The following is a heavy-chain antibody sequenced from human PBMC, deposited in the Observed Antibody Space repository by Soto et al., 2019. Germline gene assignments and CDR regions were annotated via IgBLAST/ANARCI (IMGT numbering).Heavy chain of an antibody. J-gene: IGHJ4*02. Sequence: GGSLRLSCAASGFTFSDYYMSWIRQAPGKGLEWVSYISRSSSTIDYADSVKGRFTVSRDNAKNSLYLQMNSLRAEDTAVYYCARDREYCSGDNCYETGSDYWGQGTLVTVSS. D-gene: IGHD2-15*01. V-gene: IGHV3-11*04. CDR3: ARDREYCSGDNCYETGSDY. CDR2: ISRSSSTI. CDR1: GFTFSDYY.